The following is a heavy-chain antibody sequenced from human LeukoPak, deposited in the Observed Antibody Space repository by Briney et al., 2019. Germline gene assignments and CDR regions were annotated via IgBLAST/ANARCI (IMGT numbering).Heavy chain of an antibody. CDR1: GGSFSGYY. J-gene: IGHJ3*02. D-gene: IGHD3-3*01. CDR2: INHSGST. V-gene: IGHV4-34*01. Sequence: PSETLSLTCAVYGGSFSGYYWSLIRQPPGKGLEWIGEINHSGSTNYNPSLKSRVTISVDTSKNQFSLKLSSVTAADTAVYYCARPSGGDFWSGYFENDAFDIWGQGTMVTVSS. CDR3: ARPSGGDFWSGYFENDAFDI.